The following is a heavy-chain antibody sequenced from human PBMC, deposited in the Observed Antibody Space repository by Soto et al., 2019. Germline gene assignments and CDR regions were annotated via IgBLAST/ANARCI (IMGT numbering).Heavy chain of an antibody. V-gene: IGHV3-30*18. D-gene: IGHD6-13*01. CDR1: GFTFSSYG. CDR2: ISYDGSNK. Sequence: QVQLVESGGGVVQPGRSLRLSCAASGFTFSSYGMHWVRQAPGKGLEWVAVISYDGSNKYYADSVKGRFTISRDNSKNTLYLQMNSLRAEDTAVYYCAKAFVSSSSWYVSWWGQGTLVTVSS. CDR3: AKAFVSSSSWYVSW. J-gene: IGHJ4*02.